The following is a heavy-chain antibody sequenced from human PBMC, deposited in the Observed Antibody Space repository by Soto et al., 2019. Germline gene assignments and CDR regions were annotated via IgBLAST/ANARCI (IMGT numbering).Heavy chain of an antibody. CDR2: IWYDESRR. CDR1: GFTFSSYG. V-gene: IGHV3-33*01. Sequence: QVQLVESGGGVVQPGRSLLLSCAASGFTFSSYGMHWVRQAPGKGLEWVAVIWYDESRRYYADSVKGRFTISRDTSQSTLYLQMNSLRAKDTAVYYCARDICSGGFCLDYWGQGTLVRFSS. J-gene: IGHJ4*02. CDR3: ARDICSGGFCLDY. D-gene: IGHD2-15*01.